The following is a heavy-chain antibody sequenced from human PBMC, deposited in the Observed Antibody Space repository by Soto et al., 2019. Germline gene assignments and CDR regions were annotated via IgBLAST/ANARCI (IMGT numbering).Heavy chain of an antibody. CDR3: ARDGDGYIFDY. CDR1: GGSISSYY. V-gene: IGHV4-59*01. J-gene: IGHJ4*02. Sequence: QVQLQESGPGLVKPSETLSLTCTVSGGSISSYYWSWIRQPPGKGLEWIGYIYYSGSTNYNPSLKSXVTXSXGTSKNQFSLKLSSVTAADTAVYYCARDGDGYIFDYWGQGTLVTVSS. CDR2: IYYSGST. D-gene: IGHD5-12*01.